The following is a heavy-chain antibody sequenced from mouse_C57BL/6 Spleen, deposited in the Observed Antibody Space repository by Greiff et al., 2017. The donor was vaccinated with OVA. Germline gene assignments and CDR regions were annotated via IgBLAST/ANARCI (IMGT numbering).Heavy chain of an antibody. CDR3: VRQKTSFDY. CDR2: IRSKSNNYAT. CDR1: GFSFNTYA. J-gene: IGHJ2*01. V-gene: IGHV10-1*01. Sequence: EVQLVESGGGLVQPKGSLKLSCAASGFSFNTYAMNWVRQAPGKGLEWVARIRSKSNNYATYYADSVKDRFTISRDDSESMLYLQMNNFKTEDTAMYYCVRQKTSFDYWGQGTTLTVSS.